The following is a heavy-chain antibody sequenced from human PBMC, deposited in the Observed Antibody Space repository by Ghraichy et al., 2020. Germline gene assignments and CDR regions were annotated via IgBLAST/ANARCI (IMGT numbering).Heavy chain of an antibody. V-gene: IGHV3-23*01. D-gene: IGHD3-22*01. J-gene: IGHJ4*02. CDR2: ISGSGGST. CDR3: AKSPGYYDPPDY. Sequence: GESLNISCAASGFTFSSYAMSWVRQAPGKGLEWVSAISGSGGSTYYADSVKGRFTISRDNSKNTLYLQMNSLRAEDTAVYYCAKSPGYYDPPDYWGQGTLVTVSS. CDR1: GFTFSSYA.